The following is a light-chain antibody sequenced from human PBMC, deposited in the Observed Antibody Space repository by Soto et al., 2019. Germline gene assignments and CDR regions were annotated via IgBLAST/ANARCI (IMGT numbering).Light chain of an antibody. V-gene: IGKV3-20*01. CDR1: QSVSNS. CDR2: GAS. CDR3: QQYGSSPLT. J-gene: IGKJ1*01. Sequence: EIVLTQSPATLSVSPGERATLSCRASQSVSNSLAWYQQKPGQPPRLLIYGASSRATGIPDRFSGSGSGTDFTLTISRLEPEDFAVYYCQQYGSSPLTFGQGTKVDIK.